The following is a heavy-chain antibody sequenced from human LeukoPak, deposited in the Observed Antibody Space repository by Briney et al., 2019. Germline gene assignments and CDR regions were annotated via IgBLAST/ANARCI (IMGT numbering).Heavy chain of an antibody. J-gene: IGHJ6*02. V-gene: IGHV3-23*01. CDR1: GFTFSTYA. D-gene: IGHD6-19*01. CDR2: ISGSGDST. Sequence: GGSLRLSCAASGFTFSTYAMNWVRQAPGKGLEWVSAISGSGDSTYYADSVKGRFTISRDNSKNTLYLQMNSLRAEDTAVYYCAKGQVGWYYFTMDVWGQGTTVTVSS. CDR3: AKGQVGWYYFTMDV.